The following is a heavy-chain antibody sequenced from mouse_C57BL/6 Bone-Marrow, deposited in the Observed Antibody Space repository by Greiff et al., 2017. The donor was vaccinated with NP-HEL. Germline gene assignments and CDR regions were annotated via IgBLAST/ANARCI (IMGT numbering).Heavy chain of an antibody. V-gene: IGHV5-17*01. D-gene: IGHD2-3*01. CDR3: ARGWLRAMDY. Sequence: EVKVVESGGGLVKPGGSLKLSCAASGFTFSDYGMHWVRQAPEKGLEWVAYISSGSSTISYADTVQGRFTISSDNAKNTLFLQMTSLKSEDTAMYYCARGWLRAMDYWGQGTSVTVSS. J-gene: IGHJ4*01. CDR2: ISSGSSTI. CDR1: GFTFSDYG.